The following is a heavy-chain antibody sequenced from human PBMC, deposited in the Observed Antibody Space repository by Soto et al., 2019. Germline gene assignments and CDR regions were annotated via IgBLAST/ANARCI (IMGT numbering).Heavy chain of an antibody. D-gene: IGHD4-4*01. CDR2: IYHSGST. CDR3: ARGDYSILGSSYWFDP. V-gene: IGHV4-30-2*01. CDR1: GGSIRSGGYS. Sequence: TLSLTCAVSGGSIRSGGYSWSWIRQPPEKGLEWIGYIYHSGSTYYNPSLKSRVTISVDRSKNQFSLKLSSVTAADTAVYYCARGDYSILGSSYWFDPWGQGTLVTVSS. J-gene: IGHJ5*02.